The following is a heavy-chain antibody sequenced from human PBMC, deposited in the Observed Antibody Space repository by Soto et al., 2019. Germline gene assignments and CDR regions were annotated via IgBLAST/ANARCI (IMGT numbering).Heavy chain of an antibody. V-gene: IGHV3-30-3*01. J-gene: IGHJ4*02. D-gene: IGHD3-22*01. CDR2: ISYDGSNK. Sequence: GGSLRLSCAASGFTFSSYAMHWVRQAPGKGLEWVAVISYDGSNKYYADSVKGRFTISRDNSKNTLYLQMNSLRAEDTAVYYYARDYTITMIVVVISYYFDYWGQGTLVTVSS. CDR3: ARDYTITMIVVVISYYFDY. CDR1: GFTFSSYA.